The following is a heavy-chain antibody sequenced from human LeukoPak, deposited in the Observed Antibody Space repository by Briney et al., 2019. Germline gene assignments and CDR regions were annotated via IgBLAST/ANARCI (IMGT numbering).Heavy chain of an antibody. CDR2: IYSGGRT. CDR3: ARDSGSYYLKNNFDY. CDR1: GFSVSSNY. J-gene: IGHJ4*02. D-gene: IGHD1-26*01. Sequence: GGSLRLSCAVSGFSVSSNYMSWVRQAPGKGLEWVSIIYSGGRTYYADSVKGRFTISRDNAKNSLYLQMNSMRAEDTAVYYCARDSGSYYLKNNFDYWGQGTLVTVSS. V-gene: IGHV3-66*01.